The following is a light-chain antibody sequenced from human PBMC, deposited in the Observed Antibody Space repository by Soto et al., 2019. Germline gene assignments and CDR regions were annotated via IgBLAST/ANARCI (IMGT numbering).Light chain of an antibody. V-gene: IGKV3-15*01. CDR3: QQYNNWPRT. J-gene: IGKJ1*01. CDR1: QSVSSN. CDR2: GAF. Sequence: EIVMTQSPATLSVSPGERATLSCRASQSVSSNLAWYQQKPGQAPRLLIYGAFTRATVIPVRFSGSGSGTEFTLTISSLQSEDFAVYYCQQYNNWPRTFGQGTKVEIK.